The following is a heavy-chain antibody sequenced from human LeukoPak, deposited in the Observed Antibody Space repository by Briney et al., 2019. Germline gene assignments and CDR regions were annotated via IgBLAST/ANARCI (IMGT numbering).Heavy chain of an antibody. J-gene: IGHJ4*02. CDR3: ALIHRFFDY. V-gene: IGHV4-39*01. CDR1: GGSISSSSYY. D-gene: IGHD3-16*01. Sequence: SETLSLTCTVSGGSISSSSYYWGWIRQPPGKGLEWIGSIYYSGSTYYNPSLKSRVTISVDTSKNQFSLKLSSVTAADTAVYYCALIHRFFDYWGQETLVTFSS. CDR2: IYYSGST.